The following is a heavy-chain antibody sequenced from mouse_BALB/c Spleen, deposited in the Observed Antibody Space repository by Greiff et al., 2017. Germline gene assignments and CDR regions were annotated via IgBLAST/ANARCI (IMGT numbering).Heavy chain of an antibody. Sequence: EVKLMESGGGLVKPGGSLKLSCAASGFTFSSYAMSWVRQSPEKRLEWVAEISSGGSYTYYPDTVTGRFTISRDNAKNTLYLEMSSLRSEDTAMYYCARDTTVGAMDYWGQGTSVTVSS. CDR2: ISSGGSYT. J-gene: IGHJ4*01. CDR3: ARDTTVGAMDY. V-gene: IGHV5-9-4*01. CDR1: GFTFSSYA. D-gene: IGHD1-1*01.